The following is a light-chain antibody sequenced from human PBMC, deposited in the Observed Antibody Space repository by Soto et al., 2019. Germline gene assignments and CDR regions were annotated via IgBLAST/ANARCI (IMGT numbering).Light chain of an antibody. Sequence: EIVLTQSPDTLSLSPGDRATLSCRASQSISSYLAWYQQQPGQSPRLLIYDASNRATGIPARFSGSGSGTDFTLTISSLEPEDFAVYYCQQRSDWPPITXGQGTRLEIK. CDR1: QSISSY. CDR3: QQRSDWPPIT. J-gene: IGKJ5*01. CDR2: DAS. V-gene: IGKV3-11*01.